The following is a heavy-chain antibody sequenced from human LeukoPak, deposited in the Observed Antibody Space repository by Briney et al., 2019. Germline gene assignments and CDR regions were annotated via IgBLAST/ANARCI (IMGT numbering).Heavy chain of an antibody. J-gene: IGHJ3*02. D-gene: IGHD1-1*01. Sequence: APVKLCCNAAEGTFSSYATSSVRQSPGQRLEWWRGCLFIFGTANYAQKFQGRVTITADESTSTAYMELSSLRSEDTAVYYCARDLVQLERRPHHDAFDIWGQGTMVTVSS. CDR2: CLFIFGTA. V-gene: IGHV1-69*01. CDR3: ARDLVQLERRPHHDAFDI. CDR1: EGTFSSYA.